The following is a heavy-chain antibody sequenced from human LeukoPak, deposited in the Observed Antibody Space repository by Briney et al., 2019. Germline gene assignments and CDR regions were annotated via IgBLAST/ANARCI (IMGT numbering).Heavy chain of an antibody. V-gene: IGHV3-74*01. CDR1: GFRFSGYW. CDR3: VRDGYSYGFMLAFDI. CDR2: INSDWSST. J-gene: IGHJ3*02. D-gene: IGHD5-18*01. Sequence: GGSLRLSCAASGFRFSGYWMHWVRQAPGKALVWVSRINSDWSSTSYADSVKGRFTISRDSAKNTLYLKMNSLRAEDTAVYYCVRDGYSYGFMLAFDIWGLGTRVTVSS.